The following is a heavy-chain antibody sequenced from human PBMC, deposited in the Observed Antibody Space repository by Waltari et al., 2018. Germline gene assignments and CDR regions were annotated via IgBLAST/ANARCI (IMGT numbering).Heavy chain of an antibody. CDR2: INHRGST. Sequence: QVQLQQWGAGLLKPSETLSLTCAVYGGSFSGYYWSWIRQPPGKGLEVIGEINHRGSTNYNPSLKSRVTISVDTSKNQFSLKLSSVTAADTAVYYCARRRSIVATILGGYYFDYWGQGTLVTVSS. J-gene: IGHJ4*02. CDR3: ARRRSIVATILGGYYFDY. CDR1: GGSFSGYY. V-gene: IGHV4-34*01. D-gene: IGHD5-12*01.